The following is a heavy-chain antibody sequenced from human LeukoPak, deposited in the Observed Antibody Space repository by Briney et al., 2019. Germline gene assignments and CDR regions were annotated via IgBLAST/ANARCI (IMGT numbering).Heavy chain of an antibody. J-gene: IGHJ4*02. CDR3: ARSTSNYFDY. CDR2: ISSSGRTK. CDR1: GFTFDDYG. V-gene: IGHV3-48*03. Sequence: PGGSLRLSCAASGFTFDDYGMSWVRQAPGKGLEWVSYISSSGRTKYHADSVKGRFTISRDNAKNSLYLQMNTLRAEDTAVYYCARSTSNYFDYWGQGTLVTVSS.